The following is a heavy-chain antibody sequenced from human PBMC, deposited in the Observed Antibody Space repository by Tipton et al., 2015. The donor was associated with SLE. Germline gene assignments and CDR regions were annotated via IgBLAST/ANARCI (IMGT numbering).Heavy chain of an antibody. J-gene: IGHJ4*02. D-gene: IGHD3-10*01. V-gene: IGHV4-34*01. CDR1: GGSFSGYY. Sequence: LRLSCAVYGGSFSGYYWSWIRQPPGKGLEWIGEINHSGSTNYNPSLKSRVTISIDTSKNQFSLKLSSVTAADTAVYYCARLLGPQEGVQGVINEVDYWGQGTLVTVSS. CDR2: INHSGST. CDR3: ARLLGPQEGVQGVINEVDY.